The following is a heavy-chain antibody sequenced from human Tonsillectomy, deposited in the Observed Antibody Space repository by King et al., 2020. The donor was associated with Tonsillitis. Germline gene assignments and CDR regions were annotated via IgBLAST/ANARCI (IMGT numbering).Heavy chain of an antibody. V-gene: IGHV3-23*04. CDR1: GFTFNTYA. Sequence: VQLVESGGGLVQPGGSLRLSCAASGFTFNTYAMSWVRQDPGKGLEWVSLISAVGSSTYYAASVKGRFTISRDSSTNTLYLQMNSLRAEDTAIYYCAKPNRNASGWARFDYWGQGTLVTVSS. D-gene: IGHD6-19*01. CDR3: AKPNRNASGWARFDY. J-gene: IGHJ4*02. CDR2: ISAVGSST.